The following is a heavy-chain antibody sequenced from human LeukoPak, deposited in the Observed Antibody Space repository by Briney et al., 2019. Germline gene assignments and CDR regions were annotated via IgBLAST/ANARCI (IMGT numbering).Heavy chain of an antibody. CDR1: GGSISSYY. CDR3: ARGGGHCTNGVCLDY. J-gene: IGHJ4*02. D-gene: IGHD2-8*01. V-gene: IGHV4-59*01. Sequence: SETLSLTCTVPGGSISSYYWSWIRQPPGKGLEWIGYIYYSGSTNYNPSLKSRVTISVDTSKNQFSLKLSSVTAADTAVYYCARGGGHCTNGVCLDYWGQGTLVTVSS. CDR2: IYYSGST.